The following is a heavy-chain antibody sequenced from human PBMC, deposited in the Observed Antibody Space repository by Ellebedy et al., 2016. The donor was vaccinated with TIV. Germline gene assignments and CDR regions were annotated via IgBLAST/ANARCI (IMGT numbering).Heavy chain of an antibody. CDR3: VRGGSSYYPT. D-gene: IGHD3-10*01. CDR1: GFTSSNYW. Sequence: GESLKISXAASGFTSSNYWMNWVRQAPGKGLEWVATINQDGNSIYYVESVKGRFTISRDNAKNSLSLQMNSLRAEDTALYYCVRGGSSYYPTWGQGTLVTVSS. J-gene: IGHJ5*02. CDR2: INQDGNSI. V-gene: IGHV3-7*01.